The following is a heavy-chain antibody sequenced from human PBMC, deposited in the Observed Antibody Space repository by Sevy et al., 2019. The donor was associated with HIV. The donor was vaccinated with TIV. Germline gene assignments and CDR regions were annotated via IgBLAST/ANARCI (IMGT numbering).Heavy chain of an antibody. J-gene: IGHJ4*02. Sequence: PSETLSITCDVYGESFSNYYWSWIRLSPGKGLESIGEIDHSGRSDYNPSLKSRVTMSVDTSKNQFSLKLTSVTAADTAVYYCARGPKPLRSDYGDYRGVGYYFDSWGQGTLVTVSS. CDR1: GESFSNYY. CDR2: IDHSGRS. V-gene: IGHV4-34*01. D-gene: IGHD4-17*01. CDR3: ARGPKPLRSDYGDYRGVGYYFDS.